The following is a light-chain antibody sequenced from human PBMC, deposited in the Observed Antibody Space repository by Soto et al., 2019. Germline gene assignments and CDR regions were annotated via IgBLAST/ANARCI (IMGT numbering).Light chain of an antibody. CDR3: SSYTTSTTLV. V-gene: IGLV2-14*01. CDR2: EVS. Sequence: QSALTQPASMSGSPGQSIIISCSGTSSDIGSYSYVSWYQQHPGKAPKLLIHEVSYRPSGVSNRFSGSKSGNTASLTISGLQADDEADYYCSSYTTSTTLVFGTGTQLTVL. CDR1: SSDIGSYSY. J-gene: IGLJ7*01.